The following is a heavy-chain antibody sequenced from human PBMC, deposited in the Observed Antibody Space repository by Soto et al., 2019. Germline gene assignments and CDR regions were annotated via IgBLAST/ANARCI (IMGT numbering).Heavy chain of an antibody. Sequence: SETLSLTCTVSGGSISSYYWSWIRQPPGKGLEWIGYIYYSGSTNYNPSLKSRFTISVDTPKNQFSLKLSSVTAADTAVYYCARHTGGAFDIWGQGTMVTVSS. CDR3: ARHTGGAFDI. J-gene: IGHJ3*02. V-gene: IGHV4-59*08. CDR2: IYYSGST. D-gene: IGHD2-8*02. CDR1: GGSISSYY.